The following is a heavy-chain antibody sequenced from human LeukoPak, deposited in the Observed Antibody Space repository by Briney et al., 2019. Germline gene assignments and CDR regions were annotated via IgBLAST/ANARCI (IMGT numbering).Heavy chain of an antibody. V-gene: IGHV1-2*02. D-gene: IGHD5-12*01. CDR1: GYTFTGYY. Sequence: ASVKVSCKASGYTFTGYYMHWVRQAPGQGLEWMGWINPNSGGTNYAQKFQGRVTMTRDTFISTAYMELSRLRSDDTAVYYCARGGTIVATITYWYSSSWHLNSPGPPFDYWGQGTLVTVSS. CDR2: INPNSGGT. J-gene: IGHJ4*02. CDR3: ARGGTIVATITYWYSSSWHLNSPGPPFDY.